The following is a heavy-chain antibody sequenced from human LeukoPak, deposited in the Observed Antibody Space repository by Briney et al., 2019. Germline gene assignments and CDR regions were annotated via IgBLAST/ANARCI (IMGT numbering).Heavy chain of an antibody. D-gene: IGHD6-19*01. CDR2: IDSGYTT. CDR3: ARGPSQQWLVP. Sequence: GGSLRLSCATSGFIVSNNYMSWVRQAPGKGLEWVSIIDSGYTTNYIDSVKGRFTISRDSSRNMVYLQMNSLRAEDTAVYYCARGPSQQWLVPWGQGTLVTVSS. J-gene: IGHJ5*02. V-gene: IGHV3-53*01. CDR1: GFIVSNNY.